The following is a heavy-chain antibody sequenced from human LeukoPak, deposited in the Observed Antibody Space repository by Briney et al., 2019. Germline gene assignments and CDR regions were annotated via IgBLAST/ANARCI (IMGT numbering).Heavy chain of an antibody. D-gene: IGHD2-21*02. J-gene: IGHJ4*02. CDR3: ARDLASCAGDCYSDGFDY. CDR1: GYSISSGYY. Sequence: PSETLSLTCTVSGYSISSGYYWGWIRQSPGKGLEWIGSIYHGGSTYYNPSLRSRVIVSVDTSKNHFSLKMSSVTAADTAVYYCARDLASCAGDCYSDGFDYWGQGTLVTVSS. CDR2: IYHGGST. V-gene: IGHV4-38-2*02.